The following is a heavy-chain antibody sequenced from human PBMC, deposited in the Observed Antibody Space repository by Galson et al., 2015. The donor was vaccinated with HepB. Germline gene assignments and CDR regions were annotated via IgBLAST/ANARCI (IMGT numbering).Heavy chain of an antibody. V-gene: IGHV3-23*01. CDR2: ISGSGGGT. D-gene: IGHD6-13*01. CDR3: TRSDWSPLRQSSTWSPRRSFDY. J-gene: IGHJ4*02. Sequence: SLRLSCAASGFTFSDHAMTWVRQAPGKGLEWVSGISGSGGGTFYADSVKGRFTISRDNSKNTLYLQMNSLRAEDTAMYYCTRSDWSPLRQSSTWSPRRSFDYWGQGTPVTVSS. CDR1: GFTFSDHA.